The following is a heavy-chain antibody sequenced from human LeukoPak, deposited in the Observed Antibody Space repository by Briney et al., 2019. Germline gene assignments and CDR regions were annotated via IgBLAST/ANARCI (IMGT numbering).Heavy chain of an antibody. CDR2: FSSNGGST. J-gene: IGHJ4*02. CDR1: GFTFSSYA. V-gene: IGHV3-64D*06. D-gene: IGHD1-26*01. Sequence: GGSLRLSCSASGFTFSSYAMHWVRQAPGKGLEYVSAFSSNGGSTYYTDSVRGRFAISRDNSKNTLYLQMSSLRAEDTAVYYCVIGKSSYYVGGFDYWGQGTLVTVSS. CDR3: VIGKSSYYVGGFDY.